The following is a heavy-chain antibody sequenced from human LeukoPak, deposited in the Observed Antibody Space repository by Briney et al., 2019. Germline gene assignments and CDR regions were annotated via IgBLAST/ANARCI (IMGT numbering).Heavy chain of an antibody. CDR2: IYHSGST. CDR1: GGSISSYY. D-gene: IGHD4-17*01. J-gene: IGHJ2*01. Sequence: SETLSLTCTVSGGSISSYYWGWIRQPPGKGLEWIGSIYHSGSTYYNPSLKSRVTISVDTSKNQFSLKLSSVTAADTAVYYCARTRGSTVTTERWYFDLWGRGTLVTVSS. CDR3: ARTRGSTVTTERWYFDL. V-gene: IGHV4-38-2*02.